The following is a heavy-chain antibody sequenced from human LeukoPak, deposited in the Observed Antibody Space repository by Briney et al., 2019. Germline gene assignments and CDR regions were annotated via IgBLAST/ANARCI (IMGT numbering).Heavy chain of an antibody. CDR3: ARGGGENYYYHMDV. CDR2: IYYSGST. CDR1: GGSISSGDYY. D-gene: IGHD2-21*01. V-gene: IGHV4-30-4*08. Sequence: NTSETLSLTCTVSGGSISSGDYYWSWIRQPPGKGLEWIGYIYYSGSTYYNPSLKSRVTISVDTSKNQFSLKLSSVTAADTAVYYCARGGGENYYYHMDVWGKGTTVTVSS. J-gene: IGHJ6*03.